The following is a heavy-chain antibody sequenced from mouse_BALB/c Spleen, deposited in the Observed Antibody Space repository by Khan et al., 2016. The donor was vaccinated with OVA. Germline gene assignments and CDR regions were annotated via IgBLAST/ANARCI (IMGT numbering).Heavy chain of an antibody. CDR3: ARGSGNSRFAY. CDR1: GYTFTDFA. J-gene: IGHJ3*01. Sequence: QVQLKQSGAELVRPGVSVKLSCKGSGYTFTDFAMHWVKQSHAKSLEWIGVISTYYGDATYNQKFKGKATMTVDKSSSTAYMELARLPSDDSAICYCARGSGNSRFAYWAQGTLVTGSA. D-gene: IGHD1-3*01. CDR2: ISTYYGDA. V-gene: IGHV1S137*01.